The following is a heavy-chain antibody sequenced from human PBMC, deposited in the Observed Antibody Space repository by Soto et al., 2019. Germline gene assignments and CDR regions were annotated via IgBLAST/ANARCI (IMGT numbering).Heavy chain of an antibody. V-gene: IGHV4-59*10. CDR1: GGSFSSYY. Sequence: PSETLSLTCAVYGGSFSSYYWSWIRQPAGKGLEWIGHIYSSGYTNYKPSLKSRVTMSVDASKNQFALKLRSVTAADTAVYYCARGGDSSGYYYASDYWGPGTLVTVSS. D-gene: IGHD3-22*01. CDR2: IYSSGYT. CDR3: ARGGDSSGYYYASDY. J-gene: IGHJ4*02.